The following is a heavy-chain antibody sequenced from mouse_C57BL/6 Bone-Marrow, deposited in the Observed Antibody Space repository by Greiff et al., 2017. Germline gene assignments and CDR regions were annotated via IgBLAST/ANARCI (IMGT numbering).Heavy chain of an antibody. D-gene: IGHD2-2*01. J-gene: IGHJ2*01. V-gene: IGHV1-80*01. Sequence: QVQLQQSGAELVKPGASVKISCKASGYAFSSYWMNWVKQRPGKGLEWIGQIYPGDGDPNYNGKFKGKATLTADKSSSTAYMQLSSLTSDDSAVYFCARGWVTPFDYWGQGTTLTVSS. CDR2: IYPGDGDP. CDR1: GYAFSSYW. CDR3: ARGWVTPFDY.